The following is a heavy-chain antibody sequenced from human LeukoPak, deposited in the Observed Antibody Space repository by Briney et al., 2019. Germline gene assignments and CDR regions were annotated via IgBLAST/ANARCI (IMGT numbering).Heavy chain of an antibody. J-gene: IGHJ4*02. V-gene: IGHV3-48*04. Sequence: GGSLRLSCAASGFTFSSYSMNWVRQAPGKGLEWVSYISSSDSTIYYADSVKGRFTISRDNAKNSLYLQMNSLRAEDTAVYYCARVAINDYGDYFDYWGQGTLVTVSS. D-gene: IGHD4-17*01. CDR3: ARVAINDYGDYFDY. CDR2: ISSSDSTI. CDR1: GFTFSSYS.